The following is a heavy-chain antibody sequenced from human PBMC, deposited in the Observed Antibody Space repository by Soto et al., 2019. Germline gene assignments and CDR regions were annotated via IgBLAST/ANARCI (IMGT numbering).Heavy chain of an antibody. CDR1: GFTLSRYC. D-gene: IGHD6-6*01. V-gene: IGHV3-23*01. CDR3: AKARRVAAPAWFDP. J-gene: IGHJ5*02. CDR2: ISGSGGST. Sequence: GGSLRLSCSASGFTLSRYCMSWVRQAPGKGLEWVSAISGSGGSTYYADSVKGRFTISRDNSKNTLYLQMNSLRAEDTAVYYCAKARRVAAPAWFDPWGQGTLVTVSS.